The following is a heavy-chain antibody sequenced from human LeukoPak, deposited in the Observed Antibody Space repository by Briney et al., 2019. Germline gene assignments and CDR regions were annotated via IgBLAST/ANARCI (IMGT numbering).Heavy chain of an antibody. J-gene: IGHJ4*02. D-gene: IGHD5-24*01. CDR2: IYYSGTT. CDR1: GYSISSGYY. Sequence: SETLSLTCTVSGYSISSGYYWGWIRQPPGKELEWIGSIYYSGTTYHNPSLKSRVTISVDTSKNQFSLKLSSVTAADTAVYYCATQEARWLQLDYWGQGTLVTVSS. V-gene: IGHV4-38-2*02. CDR3: ATQEARWLQLDY.